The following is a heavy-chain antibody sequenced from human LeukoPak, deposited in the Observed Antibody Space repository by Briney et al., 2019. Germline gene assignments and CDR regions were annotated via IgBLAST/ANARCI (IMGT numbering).Heavy chain of an antibody. CDR1: GGSISSGGYY. D-gene: IGHD2-2*02. CDR2: IYYSGST. V-gene: IGHV4-31*03. J-gene: IGHJ6*04. CDR3: ARGKIVVVPAAITYYYYGMDV. Sequence: SETLSLTCTVSGGSISSGGYYWSWIRQHPGKGLEWIGYIYYSGSTYYNPSLKSRVTISVDTSKNQFSLKLSSVAAADTAVYYCARGKIVVVPAAITYYYYGMDVWGKGTTVTVSS.